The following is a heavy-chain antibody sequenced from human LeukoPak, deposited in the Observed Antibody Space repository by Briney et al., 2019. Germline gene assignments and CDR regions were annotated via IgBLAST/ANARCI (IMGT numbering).Heavy chain of an antibody. V-gene: IGHV3-66*01. Sequence: PGGSLRLSCAASGFTFSSYSMSWVRQAPGKGLEWVSVIYSGGSTYYADSVKGRFTISRDNSKNTLYLQMNSLRAEDTAVYYCARAMPPIAVAGKVESWFDPWGQGTLVTVSS. CDR1: GFTFSSYS. D-gene: IGHD6-19*01. J-gene: IGHJ5*02. CDR2: IYSGGST. CDR3: ARAMPPIAVAGKVESWFDP.